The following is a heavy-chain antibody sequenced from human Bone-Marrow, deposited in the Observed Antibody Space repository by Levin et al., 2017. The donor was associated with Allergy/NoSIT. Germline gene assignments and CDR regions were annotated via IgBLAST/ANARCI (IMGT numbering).Heavy chain of an antibody. Sequence: SVKVSCKASGGVFKSHAFSWVRQAPGQGLEWIGGIIPVLDQITYSQKFQARVSLSADDSTSSAYLELTNLTSEDTAVSYCARDGHILRFSKWPPALDYWGQGTLIIVSA. CDR2: IIPVLDQI. CDR3: ARDGHILRFSKWPPALDY. CDR1: GGVFKSHA. D-gene: IGHD3-3*01. J-gene: IGHJ4*02. V-gene: IGHV1-69*13.